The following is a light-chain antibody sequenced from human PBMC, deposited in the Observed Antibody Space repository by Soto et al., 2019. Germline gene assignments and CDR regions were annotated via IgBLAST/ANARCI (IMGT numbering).Light chain of an antibody. CDR3: MRGLQCA. V-gene: IGKV2-28*01. J-gene: IGKJ5*01. CDR2: RGS. CDR1: LSLLHSNGNNY. Sequence: VLIQSPLSLPVTPGEPGSISCRTSLSLLHSNGNNYLAWFLQKPGQSPQLLFYRGSSRASGVPDRFSASGSGTDFTLKISRVEAEDVGVYYCMRGLQCAFGQGTRLEI.